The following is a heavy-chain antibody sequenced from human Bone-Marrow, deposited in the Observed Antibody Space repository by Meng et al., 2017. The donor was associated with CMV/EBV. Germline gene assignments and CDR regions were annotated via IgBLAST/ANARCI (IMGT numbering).Heavy chain of an antibody. J-gene: IGHJ4*02. CDR3: ARQDIVVVPAAMYY. CDR2: IYYSGST. V-gene: IGHV4-39*01. Sequence: SETLSLTCTVSGGSISSSSYYWGWIRQPPGKGLEWIGSIYYSGSTYYNPSLKSRVTISVDTSKNQFSLKLSSVTAADTAVYYCARQDIVVVPAAMYYWGQGTRVTVYS. D-gene: IGHD2-2*01. CDR1: GGSISSSSYY.